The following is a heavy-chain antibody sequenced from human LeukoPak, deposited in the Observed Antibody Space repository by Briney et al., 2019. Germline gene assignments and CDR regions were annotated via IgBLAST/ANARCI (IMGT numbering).Heavy chain of an antibody. Sequence: PSQTLSLTCAVSGGFISSGGYSWSWIRQPPGKGLEWIGYIYHSGSTYYNPSLKSRVTISVDRSKNQFSLKLSSVTAADTAVYYCARDHYSGSYPSYWGQGTLVTVSS. CDR3: ARDHYSGSYPSY. CDR2: IYHSGST. V-gene: IGHV4-30-2*01. CDR1: GGFISSGGYS. J-gene: IGHJ4*02. D-gene: IGHD1-26*01.